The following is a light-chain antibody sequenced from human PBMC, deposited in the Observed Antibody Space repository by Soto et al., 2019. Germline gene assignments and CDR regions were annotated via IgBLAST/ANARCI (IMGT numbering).Light chain of an antibody. Sequence: QSVLTQPASVSGSPGQSITISCTGTSSDLGAFDYVSWFQHHPGKAPKLVIYEVTSRASGVSPRFSGSKSANTASLTISGLQPEDEAIYFCISYTTFKPPVVFGGRTQLTVL. J-gene: IGLJ3*02. V-gene: IGLV2-14*01. CDR1: SSDLGAFDY. CDR2: EVT. CDR3: ISYTTFKPPVV.